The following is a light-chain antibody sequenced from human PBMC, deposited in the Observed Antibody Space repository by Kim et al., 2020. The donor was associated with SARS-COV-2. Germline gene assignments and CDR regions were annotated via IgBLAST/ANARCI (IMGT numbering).Light chain of an antibody. CDR1: QNIRNY. CDR3: QKYNSAPWT. V-gene: IGKV1-27*01. CDR2: TAS. J-gene: IGKJ1*01. Sequence: ASIWDRFTITCRASQNIRNYLAWYQQKPGKVPKLLIYTASTLQSGVPSRFSGSGSGTDFTLTISSLQPEDVAIYYCQKYNSAPWTFGQGTKVDSK.